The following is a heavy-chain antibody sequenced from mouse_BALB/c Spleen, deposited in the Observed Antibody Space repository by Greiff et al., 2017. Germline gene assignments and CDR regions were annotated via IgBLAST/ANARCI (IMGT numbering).Heavy chain of an antibody. CDR1: GYNFTSYW. CDR2: IYPGSGST. Sequence: QVQLQQPGAELVKPGTSVKLSCKASGYNFTSYWINWVKLRPGQGLEWIGDIYPGSGSTNYNEKFKSKATLTVDTSSSTAYMQLSSLASEDSALYDCARAMVYGIHFDYWGQGTTLTVSS. V-gene: IGHV1-55*01. D-gene: IGHD1-1*02. J-gene: IGHJ2*01. CDR3: ARAMVYGIHFDY.